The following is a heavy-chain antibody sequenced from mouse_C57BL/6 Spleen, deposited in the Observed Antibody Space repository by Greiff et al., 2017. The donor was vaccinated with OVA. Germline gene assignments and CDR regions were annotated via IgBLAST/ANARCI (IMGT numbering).Heavy chain of an antibody. Sequence: QVQLKESGPGLVQPSQSLSITCTVSGFSLTSYGVHWVRQSPGTGLEWLGVIWSGGSTDYNAAFISRLSISKDNSKSQVFFKMNSLQADDTAIYYCARKHDYDGYAMDYWGQGTSVTVSS. CDR2: IWSGGST. CDR1: GFSLTSYG. D-gene: IGHD2-4*01. V-gene: IGHV2-2*01. J-gene: IGHJ4*01. CDR3: ARKHDYDGYAMDY.